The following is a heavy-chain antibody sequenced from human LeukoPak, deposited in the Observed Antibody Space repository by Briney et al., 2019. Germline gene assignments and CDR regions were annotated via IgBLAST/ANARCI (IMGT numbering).Heavy chain of an antibody. V-gene: IGHV3-15*07. D-gene: IGHD5-12*01. Sequence: GGSLRLSCAASGLTFSNAWMNWVRQAPGKGLEWVGRVLSRAGGGTIDYAAPVKGRFTISRDDSKNTLFLQMSSLETEDTAVYYCVTGGGYNGLDYWGQGALVTVSS. CDR2: VLSRAGGGTI. CDR3: VTGGGYNGLDY. CDR1: GLTFSNAW. J-gene: IGHJ4*02.